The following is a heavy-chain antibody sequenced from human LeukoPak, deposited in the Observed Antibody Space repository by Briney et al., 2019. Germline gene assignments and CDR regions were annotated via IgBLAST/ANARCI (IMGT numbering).Heavy chain of an antibody. CDR2: ISSSSSTI. V-gene: IGHV3-48*01. J-gene: IGHJ6*03. D-gene: IGHD6-19*01. CDR1: GFTFSSYS. CDR3: ARDNLYSSGWLQDYYYYYMDV. Sequence: PGGSLRLSCAASGFTFSSYSMNWVRQAPGKGLEWVSYISSSSSTIYYADSVKGRFTISRDNAKNSLYLQMNSLRAEDTAVYYCARDNLYSSGWLQDYYYYYMDVWGKGTTVTVSS.